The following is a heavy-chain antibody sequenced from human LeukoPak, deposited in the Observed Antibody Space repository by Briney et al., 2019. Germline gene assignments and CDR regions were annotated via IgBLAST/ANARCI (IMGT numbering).Heavy chain of an antibody. CDR3: AAVRGVMGC. CDR2: IRDKADSYTT. Sequence: GGSLRLSCAASGFTLSDHHMDWVRQAPGKGLEWVGRIRDKADSYTTEYAASVKGRFTISRDDSKNSLSLQMNSLKTEDTAVYYCAAVRGVMGCWGQGTLVTVSS. J-gene: IGHJ4*02. V-gene: IGHV3-72*01. D-gene: IGHD3-10*02. CDR1: GFTLSDHH.